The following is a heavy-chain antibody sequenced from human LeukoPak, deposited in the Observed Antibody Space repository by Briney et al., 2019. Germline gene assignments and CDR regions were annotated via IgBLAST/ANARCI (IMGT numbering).Heavy chain of an antibody. D-gene: IGHD6-25*01. CDR3: ARGSHGSYYFDY. J-gene: IGHJ4*02. V-gene: IGHV4-30-4*08. CDR2: IHPSGML. Sequence: SETLSLTCTVSGASFNSDDQYWNWIRQSPGKGLEWIGSIHPSGMLYNNPSLKSRVTISVDTSKNQFSLKLSSVTAADTAVYYCARGSHGSYYFDYWGQGTLVTVSS. CDR1: GASFNSDDQY.